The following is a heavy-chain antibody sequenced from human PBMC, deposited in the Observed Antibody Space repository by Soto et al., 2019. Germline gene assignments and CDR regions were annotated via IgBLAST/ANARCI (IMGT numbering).Heavy chain of an antibody. CDR2: IFNSGST. J-gene: IGHJ3*02. CDR3: EGVSVLVTAIVAFDI. V-gene: IGHV4-59*02. Sequence: QVQLEESGPGLVKHSETLSLACSVSGAAVTTFYWHWIRQSPGKGLEWIGKIFNSGSTSYNPSLKHRVTMSLDRSKNQISLKLTSVTDADTAVYYCEGVSVLVTAIVAFDIWGQVTMVTVSS. CDR1: GAAVTTFY. D-gene: IGHD2-21*02.